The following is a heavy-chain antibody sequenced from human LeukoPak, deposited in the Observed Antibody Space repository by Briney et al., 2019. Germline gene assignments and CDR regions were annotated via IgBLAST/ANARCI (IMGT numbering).Heavy chain of an antibody. D-gene: IGHD6-19*01. V-gene: IGHV4-59*08. CDR1: GGSISSYY. J-gene: IGHJ5*02. Sequence: SETLSLTCTVSGGSISSYYWSWIRQPPGKGLEWIGYIYYSGSTNYNPSLKSRVTISVDTSKNQFPLKLSSVTAADTAVYYCARTIYGSGLNWFDPWGQGTLVTVSS. CDR2: IYYSGST. CDR3: ARTIYGSGLNWFDP.